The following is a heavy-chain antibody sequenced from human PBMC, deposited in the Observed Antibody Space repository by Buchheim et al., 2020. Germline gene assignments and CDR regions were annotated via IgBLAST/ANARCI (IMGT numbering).Heavy chain of an antibody. CDR1: GFTFSSYS. D-gene: IGHD4-23*01. J-gene: IGHJ5*02. CDR2: ISSSTSYI. Sequence: EVQLVESGGGLVKPGGSLRLSCAASGFTFSSYSMNWVRQAPGKGLEWVSSISSSTSYIYYADSVKGRFTISSDNAKHSLYLQMNSLRAEDTAVYYCAREYYGGRWYNWFDPWGQGTL. V-gene: IGHV3-21*01. CDR3: AREYYGGRWYNWFDP.